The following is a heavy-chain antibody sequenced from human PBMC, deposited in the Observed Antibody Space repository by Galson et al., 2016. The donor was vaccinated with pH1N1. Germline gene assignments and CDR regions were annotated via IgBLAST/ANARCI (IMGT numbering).Heavy chain of an antibody. CDR1: GYSFTNYW. D-gene: IGHD1-20*01. V-gene: IGHV5-51*01. Sequence: QSGAEVKKPGESLKISCRGSGYSFTNYWIAWVRQMPGKGLEWVGIIYPGDSDTRYSPSFQGRVTISADKSITTAYLQWSSLKASDTAMYYCARGYKWNDAGQFAYWGQGSLVTVSS. CDR2: IYPGDSDT. CDR3: ARGYKWNDAGQFAY. J-gene: IGHJ4*02.